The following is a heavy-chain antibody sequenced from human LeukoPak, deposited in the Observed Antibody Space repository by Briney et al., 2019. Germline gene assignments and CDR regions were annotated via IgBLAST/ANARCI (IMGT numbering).Heavy chain of an antibody. CDR3: ARERLPNWFDP. Sequence: GGSLRLSCAASGFTFDDYGMSWVRPAPGKGLEWVSVINWNGGSTGYADSVKGRFTISRDNAKNSLYLQMNRLRAEDTALYYCARERLPNWFDPWGQGTLVTVSS. CDR1: GFTFDDYG. CDR2: INWNGGST. V-gene: IGHV3-20*04. D-gene: IGHD2-21*02. J-gene: IGHJ5*02.